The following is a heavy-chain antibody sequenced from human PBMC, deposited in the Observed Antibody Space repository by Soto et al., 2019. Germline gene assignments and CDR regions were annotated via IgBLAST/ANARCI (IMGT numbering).Heavy chain of an antibody. V-gene: IGHV3-43*02. CDR1: GFTFSSYA. J-gene: IGHJ6*02. CDR3: AKAAQPGYYYYYYGMDV. CDR2: ISGNGGST. Sequence: GGSLRLSCAASGFTFSSYAMSWVRQAPGKGLEWVSLISGNGGSTYYADSVKGRFTISRDNSKNSLYLQMNSLRTEDTAFYYCAKAAQPGYYYYYYGMDVWGQGTTVTVSS.